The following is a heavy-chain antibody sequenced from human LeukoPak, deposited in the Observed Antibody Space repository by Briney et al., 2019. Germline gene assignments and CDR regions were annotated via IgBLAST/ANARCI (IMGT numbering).Heavy chain of an antibody. CDR3: ASSSDIYGSGSYFNSLGDV. J-gene: IGHJ6*04. Sequence: GGSLRLSCAASGFTFSSYEMNWVRQAPGKGLEWVSYISSSGSTIYYADSVKGRFTISRDNAENSLYLQMNSLRAEDTAVYYCASSSDIYGSGSYFNSLGDVWGKGTTVSISS. V-gene: IGHV3-48*03. D-gene: IGHD3-10*01. CDR1: GFTFSSYE. CDR2: ISSSGSTI.